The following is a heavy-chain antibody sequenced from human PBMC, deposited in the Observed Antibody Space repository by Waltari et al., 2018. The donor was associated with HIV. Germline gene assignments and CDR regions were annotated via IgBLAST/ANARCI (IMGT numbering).Heavy chain of an antibody. J-gene: IGHJ5*02. CDR1: GAPLHTHNHP. CDR3: ARRAHRAAGTEGWLHP. D-gene: IGHD1-7*01. CDR2: ISYGATP. Sequence: QVQLQASGPGLVKPFPTLSFTSRASGAPLHTHNHPCSLFRRAPGQGLWWSGHISYGATPFYSPTLKSRLTLSMDNSNNQISLTLDSVTAADTAVYYCARRAHRAAGTEGWLHPWGQGNLVTVSS. V-gene: IGHV4-30-4*01.